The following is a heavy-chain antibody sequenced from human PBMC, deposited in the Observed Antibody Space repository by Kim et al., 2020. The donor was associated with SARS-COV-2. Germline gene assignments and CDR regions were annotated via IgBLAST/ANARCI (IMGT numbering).Heavy chain of an antibody. V-gene: IGHV4-4*02. J-gene: IGHJ5*02. CDR1: GGSITSTHW. CDR2: VHHSGRN. D-gene: IGHD3-10*01. Sequence: SETLSLTCTVSGGSITSTHWWRWVRQSPGKGLGWIGDVHHSGRNNYNPSLKSRVNMSVDKSKNQFSLKLSSVTAADTAVYYCAVGGYHIDGSNNPPWGQGALVTVSS. CDR3: AVGGYHIDGSNNPP.